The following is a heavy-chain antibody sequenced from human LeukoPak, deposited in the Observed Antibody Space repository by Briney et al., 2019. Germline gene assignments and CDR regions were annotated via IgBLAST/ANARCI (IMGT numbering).Heavy chain of an antibody. D-gene: IGHD4-23*01. Sequence: ASVKVSCKASAYTFTSYYMHWVRQAPGQGLEWMGLINPSGGSTSYAQKFQGRVTMTRDMSTSTDYMELSSLRSEDTAVYYCARDNSVEDTAWWFDPWGQGTLVTVSS. V-gene: IGHV1-46*01. CDR3: ARDNSVEDTAWWFDP. CDR2: INPSGGST. CDR1: AYTFTSYY. J-gene: IGHJ5*02.